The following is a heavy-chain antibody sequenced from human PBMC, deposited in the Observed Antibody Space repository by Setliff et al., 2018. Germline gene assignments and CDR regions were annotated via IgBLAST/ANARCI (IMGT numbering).Heavy chain of an antibody. CDR1: GFTFSSEY. D-gene: IGHD5-12*01. CDR3: ARDDDTTSRYSRFEH. J-gene: IGHJ5*02. CDR2: ISSSSTSI. V-gene: IGHV3-48*01. Sequence: GGSLRLSCAASGFTFSSEYMNWVRQAPGKGLEWVSYISSSSTSIYSDSVKGRFTISRDNSQNTVYLQMDSLRAEDTAVYYCARDDDTTSRYSRFEHWGQGTPVTVSS.